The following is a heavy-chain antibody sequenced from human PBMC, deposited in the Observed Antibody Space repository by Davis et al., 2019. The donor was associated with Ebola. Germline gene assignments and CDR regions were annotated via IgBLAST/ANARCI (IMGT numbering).Heavy chain of an antibody. CDR2: INHSGST. CDR3: ARASTVTPFDY. Sequence: GSLRLSCAASGFTFSSYAIHWVRQPPGKGLEWIGEINHSGSTNYNPSLKSRVTISVDTSKNQFSLKLSSVTAADTAVYYCARASTVTPFDYWGQGTLVTVSS. D-gene: IGHD4-11*01. CDR1: GFTFSSYA. J-gene: IGHJ4*02. V-gene: IGHV4-34*01.